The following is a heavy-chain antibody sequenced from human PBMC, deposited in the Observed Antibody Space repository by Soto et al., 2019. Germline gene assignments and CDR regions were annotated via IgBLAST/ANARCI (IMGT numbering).Heavy chain of an antibody. CDR1: GYTFTSYG. CDR3: ASLRYYGDYEGY. CDR2: ISAYNGNT. D-gene: IGHD4-17*01. V-gene: IGHV1-18*01. Sequence: QVQMVQSGAEVKKPGASVKVSCKASGYTFTSYGISWVRQAPGQGLEWMGWISAYNGNTNYAQKHQGRVTMTTDTTTSPACMELRSLGSDDAAVDYCASLRYYGDYEGYWCQGTLVTVSS. J-gene: IGHJ4*02.